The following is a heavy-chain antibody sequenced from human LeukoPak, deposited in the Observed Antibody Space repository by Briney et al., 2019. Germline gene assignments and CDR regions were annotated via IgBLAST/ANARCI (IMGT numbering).Heavy chain of an antibody. D-gene: IGHD6-13*01. CDR3: AGDGKQQLTLDY. V-gene: IGHV3-30-3*01. J-gene: IGHJ4*02. CDR1: GFTFSSYA. Sequence: PGGSLRLSCAASGFTFSSYAMHWVRQAPGKGLEWVAVISYDGSNKYYADSVKGRFTISRDNSKNTLCLQMNSLRAEDTAVYYCAGDGKQQLTLDYWGQGTLVTVSS. CDR2: ISYDGSNK.